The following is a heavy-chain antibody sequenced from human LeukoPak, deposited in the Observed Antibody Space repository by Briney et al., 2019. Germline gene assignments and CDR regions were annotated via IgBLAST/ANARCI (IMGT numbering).Heavy chain of an antibody. CDR1: GYTFTSYG. Sequence: ASVKVSCKASGYTFTSYGISWVRQAPGQGLEWMGWISAYNGNTNYAQKLQGRVTMTTDTSTSTAYMELRSLRYDDTAVYYCARGGYDYGLAGWFDPWGQGTLVTVSS. CDR3: ARGGYDYGLAGWFDP. D-gene: IGHD4-17*01. V-gene: IGHV1-18*04. CDR2: ISAYNGNT. J-gene: IGHJ5*02.